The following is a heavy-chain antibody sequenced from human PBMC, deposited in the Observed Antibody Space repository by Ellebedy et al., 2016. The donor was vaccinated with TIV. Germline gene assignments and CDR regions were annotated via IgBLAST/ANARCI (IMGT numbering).Heavy chain of an antibody. CDR2: ISGSGGST. CDR1: GFTFSSYA. D-gene: IGHD6-19*01. V-gene: IGHV3-23*01. J-gene: IGHJ1*01. Sequence: PGGSLRLSCAASGFTFSSYAMNWVRQAPGKGLEWVSTISGSGGSTYYADSVKGRFTISSDNSRNTLSLQMNSLRVEDTAVYFCAKMSSEGAVADTWGQGTLVTVAS. CDR3: AKMSSEGAVADT.